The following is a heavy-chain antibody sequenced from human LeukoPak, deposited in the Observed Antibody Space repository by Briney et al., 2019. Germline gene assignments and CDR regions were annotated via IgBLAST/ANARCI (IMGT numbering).Heavy chain of an antibody. CDR3: ARVIRAAPGKGYFDY. V-gene: IGHV3-23*01. CDR2: ISGSGGST. J-gene: IGHJ4*02. Sequence: GGSLRLSCATSGFIFSTYALSWVRQAPGKGLEWASSISGSGGSTYHADSVKGRLTISRDSSKNTLYLQMNSLRAEDTAIYYCARVIRAAPGKGYFDYWGQGTLVTVSS. CDR1: GFIFSTYA. D-gene: IGHD6-13*01.